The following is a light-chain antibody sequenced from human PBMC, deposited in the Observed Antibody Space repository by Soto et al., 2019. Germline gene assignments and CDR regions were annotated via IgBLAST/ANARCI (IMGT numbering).Light chain of an antibody. CDR2: DAS. CDR1: QDISHY. CDR3: QQYDDLPIT. V-gene: IGKV1-33*01. Sequence: DIQLTRSPSFLSASVGDTVTVSGQASQDISHYLNWYQQKPGKALKLLIYDASNLHPGVPSRFRGSGSGTEFSFNITSLQPEDVATYYCQQYDDLPITFGQGTRLEIK. J-gene: IGKJ5*01.